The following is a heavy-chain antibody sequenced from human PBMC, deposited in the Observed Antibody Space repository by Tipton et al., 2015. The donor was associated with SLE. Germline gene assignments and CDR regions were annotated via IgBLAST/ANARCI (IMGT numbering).Heavy chain of an antibody. CDR3: ARVQAYEGFDP. J-gene: IGHJ5*02. Sequence: TLSLTCSVYGDSLSGQYWSWIRQPPGKGLEWIGVLYYSGNTYYNPSFKSPVTLSTDTSKNQFSLKTRSVTAADTAVYYCARVQAYEGFDPWGQGTLVTVSS. D-gene: IGHD3-16*01. CDR2: LYYSGNT. CDR1: GDSLSGQY. V-gene: IGHV4-59*11.